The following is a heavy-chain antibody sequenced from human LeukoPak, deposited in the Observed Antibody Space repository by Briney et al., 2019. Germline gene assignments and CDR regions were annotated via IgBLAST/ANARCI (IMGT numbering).Heavy chain of an antibody. CDR1: GFTFSSYS. Sequence: PGGSLRLSCAASGFTFSSYSMNWVRQAPGKGLEWVSSISSSSSYIYYADSVKGRFTISRDNAKNSLYLQMNSLRAEDTAVYYCARPHGDSSSWSPLRRGAFDIWGQGTKVTVSS. V-gene: IGHV3-21*01. CDR2: ISSSSSYI. D-gene: IGHD6-13*01. J-gene: IGHJ3*02. CDR3: ARPHGDSSSWSPLRRGAFDI.